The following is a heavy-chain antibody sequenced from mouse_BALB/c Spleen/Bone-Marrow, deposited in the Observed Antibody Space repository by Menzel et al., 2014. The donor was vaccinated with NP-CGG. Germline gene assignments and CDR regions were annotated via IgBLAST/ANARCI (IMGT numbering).Heavy chain of an antibody. CDR2: IDPANGYT. J-gene: IGHJ3*01. Sequence: VQLQQSGAELVKPGASVKLSCTASGFNIKDTYMHWVKQRPQQGLEWIGRIDPANGYTKYDPKFQGKATITADTSSNTASLQLSSLTSEDTAVYYCAGLDLFAYWGQGTLVTVSA. CDR1: GFNIKDTY. D-gene: IGHD3-3*01. V-gene: IGHV14-3*02. CDR3: AGLDLFAY.